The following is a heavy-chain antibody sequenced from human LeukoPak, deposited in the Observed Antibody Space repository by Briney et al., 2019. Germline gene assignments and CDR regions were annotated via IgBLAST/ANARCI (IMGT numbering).Heavy chain of an antibody. CDR2: ISNDGNNK. CDR1: GFTLSSYA. CDR3: ARGGLTGIFDY. Sequence: GGSLRLSCAASGFTLSSYAMHWVRQAPGKGLEWVAVISNDGNNKYYADSVKGRFTISRDTSKNTLTLSLQMNSLRPEDTSIYYCARGGLTGIFDYWGQGTLVTVSS. V-gene: IGHV3-30-3*01. D-gene: IGHD2-8*01. J-gene: IGHJ4*02.